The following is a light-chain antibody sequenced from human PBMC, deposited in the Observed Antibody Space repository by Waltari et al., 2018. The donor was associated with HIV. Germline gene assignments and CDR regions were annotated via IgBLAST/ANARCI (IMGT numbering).Light chain of an antibody. CDR1: QSVLYSSNNKNY. J-gene: IGKJ2*01. V-gene: IGKV4-1*01. Sequence: DIVMTQSPDSLALSLGERATINCKSSQSVLYSSNNKNYLTWYQQKAGQPPKVLIYWASTRESGVPDRFSGSGSGTDFTLTINSLQAEDVAVYYCQQYYITPYTFGQGTKLEIK. CDR3: QQYYITPYT. CDR2: WAS.